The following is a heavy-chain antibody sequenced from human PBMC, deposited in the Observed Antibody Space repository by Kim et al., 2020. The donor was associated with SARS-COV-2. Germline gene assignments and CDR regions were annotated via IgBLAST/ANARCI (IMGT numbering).Heavy chain of an antibody. J-gene: IGHJ4*02. V-gene: IGHV3-7*05. CDR1: GFTFSGHY. CDR2: IKQDGSEK. D-gene: IGHD2-8*02. Sequence: GGSLRLSCADSGFTFSGHYMTWVRQAPGKGLEWVANIKQDGSEKLYVDSVKGRFTISRDNAKKSLYQQMNSLRAEDTAMYYCARNHWYYFDYWGQGTLVT. CDR3: ARNHWYYFDY.